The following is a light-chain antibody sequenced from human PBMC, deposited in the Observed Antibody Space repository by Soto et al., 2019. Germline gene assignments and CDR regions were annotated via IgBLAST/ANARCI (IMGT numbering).Light chain of an antibody. CDR1: QSVLLSSNNKNY. CDR3: QQYLDTPGT. Sequence: DIVMTQSPDSLTVSLGERATINCKSSQSVLLSSNNKNYFAWYQEKVGQPPQLLIQWASIRESGVPDRFSGSGSGTNFPLTISSLQAEDVAVYYCQQYLDTPGTFGHGTRVEIK. V-gene: IGKV4-1*01. CDR2: WAS. J-gene: IGKJ1*01.